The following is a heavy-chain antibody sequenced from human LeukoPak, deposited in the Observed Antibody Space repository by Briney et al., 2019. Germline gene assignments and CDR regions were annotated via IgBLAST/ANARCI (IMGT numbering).Heavy chain of an antibody. V-gene: IGHV1-2*02. J-gene: IGHJ3*02. CDR2: INPNSGGT. D-gene: IGHD3-16*01. Sequence: ASVKVACKASGYTFTGYYMHWVRQAPGQGLEWMGWINPNSGGTNYAQKFQGRVTMTRDTSISTAYMELSRLGSDDTAVYYCARGIWGELPDAFDIWGQGTMVTVSS. CDR1: GYTFTGYY. CDR3: ARGIWGELPDAFDI.